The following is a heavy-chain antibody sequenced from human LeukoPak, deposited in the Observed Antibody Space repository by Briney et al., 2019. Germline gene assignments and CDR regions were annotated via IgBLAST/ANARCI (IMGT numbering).Heavy chain of an antibody. CDR2: IYPGDSDI. CDR1: GYSFTNYW. J-gene: IGHJ4*02. V-gene: IGHV5-51*01. D-gene: IGHD3-22*01. Sequence: GESLKISCKGSGYSFTNYWIGWVRQMPGKGLEWMGMIYPGDSDIRFSPSFQGQVTISADKSISTAYLQWSSLKASDTAMYYCARRITMRGRYYFDYWGQGTLVTVSS. CDR3: ARRITMRGRYYFDY.